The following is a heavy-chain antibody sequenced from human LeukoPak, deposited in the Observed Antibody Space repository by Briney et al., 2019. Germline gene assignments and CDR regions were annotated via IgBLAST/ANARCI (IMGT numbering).Heavy chain of an antibody. V-gene: IGHV3-21*01. CDR1: GFTFSSYS. J-gene: IGHJ6*02. Sequence: GGSLRLSCAASGFTFSSYSMNWVRQAPGKGLEWVPSISSSSSYIYYADSVKGRFTISRDNAKNSLYLQMNSLRAEDTAVYYCAREVDIVVVPAPYGMDVWGQGTTVTVSS. CDR3: AREVDIVVVPAPYGMDV. CDR2: ISSSSSYI. D-gene: IGHD2-2*03.